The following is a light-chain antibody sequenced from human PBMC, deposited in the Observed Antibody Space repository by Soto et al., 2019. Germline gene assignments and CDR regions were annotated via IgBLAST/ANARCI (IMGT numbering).Light chain of an antibody. CDR3: QQHINWPLT. V-gene: IGKV3-11*01. CDR1: QTVSSS. J-gene: IGKJ4*01. Sequence: EIVLTQSPATLSLSPGERATLSCRASQTVSSSLAWYQQKPGQAPRLLNYEVSNRATGIPARFSGSGSGADFTLTISSLEPGDFALYYCQQHINWPLTFGGGTKV. CDR2: EVS.